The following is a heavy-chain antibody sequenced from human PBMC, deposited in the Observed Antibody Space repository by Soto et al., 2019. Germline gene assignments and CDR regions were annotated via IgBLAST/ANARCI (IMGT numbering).Heavy chain of an antibody. CDR2: IYQSGST. D-gene: IGHD2-21*02. J-gene: IGHJ5*02. CDR1: GAPITSGAYS. Sequence: QLQLRESGSGLVKPSQTLSLTCTVSGAPITSGAYSWSWIRQPPGKGLEWTGFIYQSGSTHYNPSLKSRVTISVARSKNHFSLQLTSLTAADTAVYYCARDMSGCSSSDCYLSGWFDPWGPGTLVTVSS. CDR3: ARDMSGCSSSDCYLSGWFDP. V-gene: IGHV4-30-2*01.